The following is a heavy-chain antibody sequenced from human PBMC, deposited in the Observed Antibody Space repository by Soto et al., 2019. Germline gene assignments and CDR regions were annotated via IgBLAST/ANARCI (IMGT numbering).Heavy chain of an antibody. CDR3: ARPKPYYCSGGSCYPFYYYYMDV. CDR1: GGSISSSSYY. D-gene: IGHD2-15*01. V-gene: IGHV4-39*01. CDR2: IYYSGST. Sequence: QLQLQESGPGLVKPSETLSLTCTVSGGSISSSSYYWGWIRQPPGKGLEWIGSIYYSGSTYYNPSLKSRVTISVDTSKNQFSLKLSSVTAADTAVYYCARPKPYYCSGGSCYPFYYYYMDVWGKGTTVTVSS. J-gene: IGHJ6*03.